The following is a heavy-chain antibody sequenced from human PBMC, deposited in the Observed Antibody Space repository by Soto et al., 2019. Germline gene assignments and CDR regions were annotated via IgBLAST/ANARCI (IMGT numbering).Heavy chain of an antibody. V-gene: IGHV4-34*01. CDR2: INHSGST. Sequence: AETLSLTCAVYGGSFSGYYWSWIRQPPGKGLEWTGEINHSGSTNYNPSLKSRVTISVETSKNQFSLKLSSVTAADSAVYYCARRDYSRSSSYSESWGQGTLVIVSS. D-gene: IGHD6-6*01. CDR3: ARRDYSRSSSYSES. CDR1: GGSFSGYY. J-gene: IGHJ4*02.